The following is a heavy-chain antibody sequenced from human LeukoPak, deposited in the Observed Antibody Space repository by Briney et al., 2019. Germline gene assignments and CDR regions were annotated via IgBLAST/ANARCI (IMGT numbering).Heavy chain of an antibody. J-gene: IGHJ6*02. D-gene: IGHD6-19*01. CDR3: AGPPAGPRDYYYGMDV. CDR2: IIPIFGTA. Sequence: ASVKVSCKASGGTFSSYAISWVRQAPGQGLEWMGGIIPIFGTANYAQKFQGRVTITADESTSTAYMELSSLRSEDTAVCYCAGPPAGPRDYYYGMDVWGQGTTVTVSS. CDR1: GGTFSSYA. V-gene: IGHV1-69*13.